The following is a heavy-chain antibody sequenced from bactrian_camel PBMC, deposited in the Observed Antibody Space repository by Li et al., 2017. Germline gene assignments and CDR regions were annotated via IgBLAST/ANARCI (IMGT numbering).Heavy chain of an antibody. V-gene: IGHV3S10*01. Sequence: DVQLVESGGGSVQAGGSLRLSCAASGYTYSSYCMGWFRQAPGKEREGVTVIDSDGLAKYADSVKGRFTISQDNAKNTLYLQMNSLKPEDTAMYYCAAVPGANLYGGTWPRPPRETYWGQGTQVTVS. J-gene: IGHJ4*01. CDR3: AAVPGANLYGGTWPRPPRETY. CDR2: IDSDGLA. D-gene: IGHD6*01. CDR1: GYTYSSYC.